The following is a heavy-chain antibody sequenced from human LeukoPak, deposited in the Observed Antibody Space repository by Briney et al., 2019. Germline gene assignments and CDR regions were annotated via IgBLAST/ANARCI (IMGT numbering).Heavy chain of an antibody. CDR2: IYTSGST. J-gene: IGHJ4*02. CDR1: GGSISSYY. V-gene: IGHV4-4*07. D-gene: IGHD3-22*01. CDR3: ARDADYYDSSGYYHYFDY. Sequence: PSETLSLTCTVSGGSISSYYWSWIRQPAGKGLEWIGRIYTSGSTNYNPSLKSRVTMSVDTSKNRFSLKLSSVTAADTAVYYCARDADYYDSSGYYHYFDYWGQGTLVTVSS.